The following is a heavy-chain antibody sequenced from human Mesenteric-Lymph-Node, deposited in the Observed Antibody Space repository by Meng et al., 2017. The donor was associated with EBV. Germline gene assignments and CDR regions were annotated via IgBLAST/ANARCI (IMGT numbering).Heavy chain of an antibody. V-gene: IGHV4-34*01. J-gene: IGHJ4*02. CDR3: ARRGKVGAGY. CDR2: INHSGST. Sequence: QQWGACLVTTSKTLSHTCACYGGSFSRTYWSWIRQPPGKGLDVIGEINHSGSTNYNPSLKSRVTISVDTSKTQFSLKLSSVTAADTAVYYCARRGKVGAGYWGQGTLVTVSS. CDR1: GGSFSRTY. D-gene: IGHD1-26*01.